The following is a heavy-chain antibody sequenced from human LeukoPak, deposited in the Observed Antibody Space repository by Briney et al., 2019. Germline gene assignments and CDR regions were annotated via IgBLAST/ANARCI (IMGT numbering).Heavy chain of an antibody. Sequence: GGSLRLSCAASGITLSVYWMSWIRQAPGKGLEWVANIKQDGSEKYYRDSVQGRFTISRDNAKNSLYLQMNSLRAEDTAVYYCARSGSGYFDYWGQGSLVTVSS. CDR3: ARSGSGYFDY. V-gene: IGHV3-7*01. J-gene: IGHJ4*02. CDR2: IKQDGSEK. CDR1: GITLSVYW.